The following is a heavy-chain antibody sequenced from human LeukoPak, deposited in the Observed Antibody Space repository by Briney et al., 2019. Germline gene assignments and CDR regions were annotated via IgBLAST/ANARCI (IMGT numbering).Heavy chain of an antibody. CDR1: GFTFSNYD. V-gene: IGHV3-13*01. D-gene: IGHD4-17*01. J-gene: IGHJ4*02. CDR3: ARDRPDYGAERFAY. Sequence: PGGSLRLSCAASGFTFSNYDMHWVRQATGKGLEWVSGTGTAGDTYYPDSVKGRFTISRENAKNSLYLQMNSLRAEDTAVYYCARDRPDYGAERFAYWGQGTLVTVSS. CDR2: TGTAGDT.